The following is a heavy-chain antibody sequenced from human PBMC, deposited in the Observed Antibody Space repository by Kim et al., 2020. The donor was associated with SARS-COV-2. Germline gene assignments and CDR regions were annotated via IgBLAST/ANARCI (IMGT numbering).Heavy chain of an antibody. Sequence: ASVKVSCKVSGYTLTELSMHWVRQAPGKGLEWMGGFDPEDGETIYAQKFQGRVTMTEDTSTDTAYMELSSLRSEDTAVYYCATDEPHYYDSSGQSPGVVDAFDIWGQGTMVTVSS. J-gene: IGHJ3*02. CDR2: FDPEDGET. CDR3: ATDEPHYYDSSGQSPGVVDAFDI. D-gene: IGHD3-22*01. V-gene: IGHV1-24*01. CDR1: GYTLTELS.